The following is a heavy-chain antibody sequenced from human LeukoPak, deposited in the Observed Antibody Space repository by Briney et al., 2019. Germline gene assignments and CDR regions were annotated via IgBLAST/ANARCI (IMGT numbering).Heavy chain of an antibody. V-gene: IGHV1-18*01. J-gene: IGHJ5*02. CDR3: ARSAGAPMTTVTTDNWFDP. CDR1: GYTFTSYG. CDR2: ISAYNGNT. Sequence: GASVKVSCKASGYTFTSYGISWVRQAPGQGLEWMGWISAYNGNTNYAQKLQGRVTMTTDTSTSTAYMELRSLRSDDTAVYYCARSAGAPMTTVTTDNWFDPWGQGTLVTVSS. D-gene: IGHD4-17*01.